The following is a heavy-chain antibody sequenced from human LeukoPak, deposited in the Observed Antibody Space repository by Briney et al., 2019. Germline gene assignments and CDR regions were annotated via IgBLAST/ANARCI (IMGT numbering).Heavy chain of an antibody. Sequence: SETLSLTCTVSGGSISSSSYCWGWIRQPPGKGLEWIGSIYHSGSTYYNPSLKSRVTISVDTSKNQFSLKLSSVTAADTAVYYCARVGATLWYFDLWGRGTLVTVSS. D-gene: IGHD1-26*01. CDR2: IYHSGST. CDR3: ARVGATLWYFDL. V-gene: IGHV4-39*07. J-gene: IGHJ2*01. CDR1: GGSISSSSYC.